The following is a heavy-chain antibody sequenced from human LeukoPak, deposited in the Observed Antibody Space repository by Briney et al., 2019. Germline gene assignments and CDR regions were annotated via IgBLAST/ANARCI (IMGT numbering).Heavy chain of an antibody. CDR1: GGSISSYY. D-gene: IGHD2-2*01. CDR2: IYYSGST. J-gene: IGHJ4*02. Sequence: SETLSLTCTVSGGSISSYYWSWIRQPPGKGLEWIGYIYYSGSTNYNPSLKSRVTISVDTSKNQFSLKLSSVTAADTAVYYRASLYCSSTSCYDYWGQGTLVTVSS. CDR3: ASLYCSSTSCYDY. V-gene: IGHV4-59*01.